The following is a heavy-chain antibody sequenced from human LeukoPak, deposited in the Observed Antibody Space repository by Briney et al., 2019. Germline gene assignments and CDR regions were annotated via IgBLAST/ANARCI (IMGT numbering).Heavy chain of an antibody. V-gene: IGHV4-34*01. Sequence: SETLSLTCAVYGGSFSGYYWSWIRQPPGKGLEWIGEINHSGSTNYNPSLKSRVTISVDTSKNQFSLKLSSVTAADTAVYYCARSYYDFWSGYYDTNSFDYWGQGTLVTVSS. CDR3: ARSYYDFWSGYYDTNSFDY. D-gene: IGHD3-3*01. CDR1: GGSFSGYY. CDR2: INHSGST. J-gene: IGHJ4*01.